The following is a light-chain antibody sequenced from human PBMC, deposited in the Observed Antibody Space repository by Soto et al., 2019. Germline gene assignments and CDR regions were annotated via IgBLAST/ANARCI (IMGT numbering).Light chain of an antibody. V-gene: IGKV3-11*01. CDR1: QSVSSY. J-gene: IGKJ1*01. CDR2: DAS. Sequence: EIVLTQSPATLSLSPGERATLSCRASQSVSSYLAWYQQKPGQAPRLLIYDASNRATGIPARFSGSGSGTDFTLTISSLEPEDFAVYYCQHYYSAPPWTFGPGTKVEIK. CDR3: QHYYSAPPWT.